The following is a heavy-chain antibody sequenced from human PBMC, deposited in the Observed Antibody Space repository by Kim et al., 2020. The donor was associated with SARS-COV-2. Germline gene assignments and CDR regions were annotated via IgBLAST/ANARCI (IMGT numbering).Heavy chain of an antibody. J-gene: IGHJ4*02. D-gene: IGHD3-16*01. V-gene: IGHV3-11*06. Sequence: YADSVPGRFTISRDNAKNSLYLQMDNLRAEDTGVYYCALFYYGTFNQWGQGTQVTVSS. CDR3: ALFYYGTFNQ.